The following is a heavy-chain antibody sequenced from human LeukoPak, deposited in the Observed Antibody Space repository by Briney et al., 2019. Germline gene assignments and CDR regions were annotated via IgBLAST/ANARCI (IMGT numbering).Heavy chain of an antibody. J-gene: IGHJ4*02. CDR1: GGSISSYY. V-gene: IGHV4-59*01. D-gene: IGHD6-19*01. CDR3: ARTGYSSGWYFDY. Sequence: SETLSLTCTVSGGSISSYYWRWIRQSPGKGLEWIGYIYYSGSTNYNPSLKSRVTISVDTSKNQFSLKLSSVTAADTAVYYCARTGYSSGWYFDYWGQGTLVTVSS. CDR2: IYYSGST.